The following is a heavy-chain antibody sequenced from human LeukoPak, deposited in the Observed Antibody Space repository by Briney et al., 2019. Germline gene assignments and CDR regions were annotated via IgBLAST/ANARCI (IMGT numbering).Heavy chain of an antibody. V-gene: IGHV1-18*01. CDR1: GGTFSSYA. D-gene: IGHD3-10*01. J-gene: IGHJ4*02. CDR2: ISAYNGDT. Sequence: ASVKVSCKASGGTFSSYAISWVRQAPGQGLEWMGWISAYNGDTNYARNLQGRVTVTTDTSTNTAYMELRSLRSDDTAVYYCARGRPSDYWGQGTLVTVSS. CDR3: ARGRPSDY.